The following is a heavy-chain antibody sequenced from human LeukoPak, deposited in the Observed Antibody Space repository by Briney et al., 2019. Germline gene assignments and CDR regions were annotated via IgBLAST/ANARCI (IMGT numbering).Heavy chain of an antibody. CDR3: GGVYSSSQSPDFDY. CDR2: IYSGGST. J-gene: IGHJ4*02. V-gene: IGHV3-66*01. D-gene: IGHD6-13*01. Sequence: GGSLRLSCAASGFTVSSNYMSWVRQAPGKGLEWVSVIYSGGSTYYADSVKGRFTISRDNSKNTLYLQMNSLRTEDTAVHYCGGVYSSSQSPDFDYWGQGPLVTVSS. CDR1: GFTVSSNY.